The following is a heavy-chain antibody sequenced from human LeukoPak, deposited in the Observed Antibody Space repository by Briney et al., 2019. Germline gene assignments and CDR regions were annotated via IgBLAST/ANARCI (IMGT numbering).Heavy chain of an antibody. CDR1: GFTFQTYG. CDR2: IWYDGSEN. CDR3: ARDSADGGKSGYYFDS. D-gene: IGHD5-12*01. J-gene: IGHJ4*02. Sequence: GGSLRLSCAVSGFTFQTYGMHWVRQAPGKGLEWVALIWYDGSENYYADSVEGRFTISRYNPKNTLYLQMNNLRAEDTALYYCARDSADGGKSGYYFDSCGQGTLVTVSS. V-gene: IGHV3-33*01.